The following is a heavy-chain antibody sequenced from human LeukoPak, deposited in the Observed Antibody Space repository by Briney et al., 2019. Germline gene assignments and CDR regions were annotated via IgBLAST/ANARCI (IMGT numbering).Heavy chain of an antibody. J-gene: IGHJ4*02. D-gene: IGHD3-22*01. Sequence: PSQTLSLTCTVSGGSISSGDYYWSWIRQPPGKGLEWIGYIYYSGSTYYNPPLKSRVTISVDTSKNQFSLKLSSVTAADTAVYYCARGPWGGGIVVAFPYYFDYWGQGTLVTVSS. CDR1: GGSISSGDYY. V-gene: IGHV4-30-4*01. CDR2: IYYSGST. CDR3: ARGPWGGGIVVAFPYYFDY.